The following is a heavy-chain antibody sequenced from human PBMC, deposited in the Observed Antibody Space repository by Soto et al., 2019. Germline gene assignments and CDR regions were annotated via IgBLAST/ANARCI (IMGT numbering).Heavy chain of an antibody. CDR3: ARDEFCSETACYSYEPLGNWLDP. Sequence: ASVKVSCKASGYSFTTFGISWVRQAPGQGLERMGWISPHNGNTNYAQKVQDRVTMTTDTSTSTAYMELRSLRSDDTAVYYCARDEFCSETACYSYEPLGNWLDPWGQGTQVTVSS. CDR1: GYSFTTFG. D-gene: IGHD2-15*01. J-gene: IGHJ5*02. V-gene: IGHV1-18*01. CDR2: ISPHNGNT.